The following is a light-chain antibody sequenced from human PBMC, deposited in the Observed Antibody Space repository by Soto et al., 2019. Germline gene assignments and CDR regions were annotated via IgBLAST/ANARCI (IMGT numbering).Light chain of an antibody. CDR2: NAF. Sequence: EIVLTQSPGTLSLSPGERATLSCRASQSVSSSYLAWYQQKPGQAPRLLIYNAFNRATGIPDRFSGSGSGTDFTLTIRRLEPEAFAAYYCQQYGSSPGTFGGGTKVDSK. J-gene: IGKJ4*01. CDR1: QSVSSSY. CDR3: QQYGSSPGT. V-gene: IGKV3-20*01.